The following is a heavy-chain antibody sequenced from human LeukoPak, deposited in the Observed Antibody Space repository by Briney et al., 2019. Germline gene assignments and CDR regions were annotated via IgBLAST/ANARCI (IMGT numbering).Heavy chain of an antibody. CDR3: AKGSSTSLRPPQDWFDP. CDR2: ISGSGGST. CDR1: GFTFSSYA. J-gene: IGHJ5*02. V-gene: IGHV3-23*01. Sequence: GGSLRLSCAASGFTFSSYAMSWVRQAPGKGLEWVSAISGSGGSTYYADSVKGRFTISRDNSKNTLCLQMNSLRAEDTAVYYCAKGSSTSLRPPQDWFDPWGQGTLVTVSS. D-gene: IGHD2-2*01.